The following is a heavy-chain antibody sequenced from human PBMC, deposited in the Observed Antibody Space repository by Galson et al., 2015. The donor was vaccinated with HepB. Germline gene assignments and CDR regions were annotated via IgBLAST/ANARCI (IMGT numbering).Heavy chain of an antibody. D-gene: IGHD3-10*01. Sequence: SLRLSCAASGFTFSSYSMNWVRQAPGKGLEWVSYISSSSSTIYYADSVKGRFTISRDSARNSLYLQMNSLRAEDTAVYYCARGQQNTLWFGESSNNWGQGTLVTVSS. CDR2: ISSSSSTI. J-gene: IGHJ4*02. CDR3: ARGQQNTLWFGESSNN. V-gene: IGHV3-48*01. CDR1: GFTFSSYS.